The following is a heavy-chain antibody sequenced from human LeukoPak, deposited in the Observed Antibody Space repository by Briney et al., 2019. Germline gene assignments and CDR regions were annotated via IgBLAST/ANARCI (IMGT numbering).Heavy chain of an antibody. D-gene: IGHD5-24*01. CDR1: GFTFSRYW. V-gene: IGHV3-74*01. CDR2: INSDGSTT. Sequence: PGGSLRLSCAASGFTFSRYWMHWVRQAPGKGLVWVSRINSDGSTTTYADSVTGRFTVSRDNAKNSLYLQMNSLRPDDTAVYYCAGGVLEAQGWLQWMGTVYSMDVWGQGTPVTVSS. CDR3: AGGVLEAQGWLQWMGTVYSMDV. J-gene: IGHJ6*02.